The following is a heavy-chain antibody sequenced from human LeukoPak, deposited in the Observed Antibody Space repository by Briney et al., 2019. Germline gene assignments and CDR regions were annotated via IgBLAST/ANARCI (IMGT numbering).Heavy chain of an antibody. V-gene: IGHV4-59*01. Sequence: PSETLSLTCTVSGGSISSYYWSWIRQPPGKGLEWIGYIYYSGSTNYNPSLKSRVTISVDTSKNQFSLKLSSVTAADTAVYYCAREETGYSSGWYGGGFDYWGQGTLVTVSS. CDR3: AREETGYSSGWYGGGFDY. CDR1: GGSISSYY. CDR2: IYYSGST. D-gene: IGHD6-19*01. J-gene: IGHJ4*02.